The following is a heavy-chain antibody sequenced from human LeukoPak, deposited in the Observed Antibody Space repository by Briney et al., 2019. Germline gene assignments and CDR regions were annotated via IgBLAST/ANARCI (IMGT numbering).Heavy chain of an antibody. Sequence: GRSLRLSCAASGFTVSSNYMSWVRQAPGKGLEWVSVIYSGGSTYYADSVKGRFTISRDNSKNTLYLQMNSLRAEDTAVYYCARDPVAGEPGKGKPKDYWGQGTLVTVSS. V-gene: IGHV3-66*02. CDR3: ARDPVAGEPGKGKPKDY. D-gene: IGHD1-14*01. CDR2: IYSGGST. J-gene: IGHJ4*02. CDR1: GFTVSSNY.